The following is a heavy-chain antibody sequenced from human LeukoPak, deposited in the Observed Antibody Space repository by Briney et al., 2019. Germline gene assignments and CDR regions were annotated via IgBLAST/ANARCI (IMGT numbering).Heavy chain of an antibody. J-gene: IGHJ5*02. Sequence: PSETLSLTCTVSGGSISSYHWNWIRQPPGKGLEWIGYIYYSGSTNYNPSLKSRVTISVDTSKNQFSLKLSSVTAADTAVYYCARRDYSRTAFDPWGQGTLVTVSS. D-gene: IGHD2-21*01. CDR2: IYYSGST. CDR3: ARRDYSRTAFDP. V-gene: IGHV4-59*08. CDR1: GGSISSYH.